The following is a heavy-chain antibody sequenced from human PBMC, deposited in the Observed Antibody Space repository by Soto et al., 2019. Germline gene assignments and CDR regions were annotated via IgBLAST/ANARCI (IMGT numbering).Heavy chain of an antibody. Sequence: SETLSLTSAFYGLSFSGYYWSWIRQPPGKGLEWIGEINHSGSTNYNPSLKSRVTISVDTSKNQFSLKLSSVTAADTAVYYCAREPLQRFYCSGGSCYSHNWFDPWGQGTLVTVSS. CDR1: GLSFSGYY. CDR2: INHSGST. J-gene: IGHJ5*02. CDR3: AREPLQRFYCSGGSCYSHNWFDP. D-gene: IGHD2-15*01. V-gene: IGHV4-34*01.